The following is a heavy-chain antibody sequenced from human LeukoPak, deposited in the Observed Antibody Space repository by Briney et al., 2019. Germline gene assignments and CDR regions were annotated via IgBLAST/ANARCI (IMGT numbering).Heavy chain of an antibody. CDR3: ARESPAFDY. V-gene: IGHV3-23*01. Sequence: PGASLRLSCVDSGFTFSSFAMSWARQAPGKGLEWVSTISSSGSTTYYVDSVKGRFTISRDNSRNTLYLQMNSLRGEDTAVYYCARESPAFDYWGQGTLVTVS. CDR1: GFTFSSFA. CDR2: ISSSGSTT. J-gene: IGHJ4*02.